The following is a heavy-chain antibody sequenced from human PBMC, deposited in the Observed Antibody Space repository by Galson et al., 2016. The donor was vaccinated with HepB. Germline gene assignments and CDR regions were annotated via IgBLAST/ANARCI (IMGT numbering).Heavy chain of an antibody. CDR2: ISGYDGNT. CDR3: AREDYGVLTGYYTHP. V-gene: IGHV1-18*01. D-gene: IGHD3-9*01. CDR1: GYTFTSYY. J-gene: IGHJ5*02. Sequence: SVKVSCKASGYTFTSYYISWVRQAPGQGLEWMGWISGYDGNTNYAQKFQGRVTMTTDTSTSTAYMELRGLRSDDTAVYYCAREDYGVLTGYYTHPWGQGTLVRVSS.